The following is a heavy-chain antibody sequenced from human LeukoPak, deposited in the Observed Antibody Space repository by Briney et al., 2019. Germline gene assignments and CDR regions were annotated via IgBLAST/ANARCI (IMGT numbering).Heavy chain of an antibody. J-gene: IGHJ5*02. Sequence: ASVNVSCTASGYTFTSYAMNWVRQAPGQGLEWMGWINTNTGNPTYAQGFTGRFVSSLDTSVSTAYLQISSLKAEDTAVYYCARESSSSWPEDWFDPWGQGTLVTVSS. V-gene: IGHV7-4-1*02. CDR2: INTNTGNP. D-gene: IGHD6-13*01. CDR1: GYTFTSYA. CDR3: ARESSSSWPEDWFDP.